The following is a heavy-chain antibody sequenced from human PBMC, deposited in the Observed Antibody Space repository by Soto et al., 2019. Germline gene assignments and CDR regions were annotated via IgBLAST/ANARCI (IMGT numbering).Heavy chain of an antibody. D-gene: IGHD5-12*01. Sequence: PGGSLRLFCEVSGFRLSSYAMNWVRQAPGEGLEWVSGNSGSGGSTYYADSVKGRFTISRDNSKNTLYLQMSSLRAGDTAVYYCAKDRHYNSYDLGYGSDPFDHWGQGTLVTVSS. CDR1: GFRLSSYA. CDR3: AKDRHYNSYDLGYGSDPFDH. V-gene: IGHV3-23*01. CDR2: NSGSGGST. J-gene: IGHJ4*02.